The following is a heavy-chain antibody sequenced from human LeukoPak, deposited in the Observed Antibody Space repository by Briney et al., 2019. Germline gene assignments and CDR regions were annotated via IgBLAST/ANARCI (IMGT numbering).Heavy chain of an antibody. D-gene: IGHD5-24*01. CDR1: GFTFSSYW. CDR2: IKQDGSEK. V-gene: IGHV3-7*03. J-gene: IGHJ4*02. Sequence: HPGGSLRLSCAASGFTFSSYWMSWVRQAPGKGLEWVANIKQDGSEKYYADSVKGRFTISRDNAKNSLYLQMNSLRAEDMALYYCAKARRDGYNSWGIFDYWGQGTLVTVSS. CDR3: AKARRDGYNSWGIFDY.